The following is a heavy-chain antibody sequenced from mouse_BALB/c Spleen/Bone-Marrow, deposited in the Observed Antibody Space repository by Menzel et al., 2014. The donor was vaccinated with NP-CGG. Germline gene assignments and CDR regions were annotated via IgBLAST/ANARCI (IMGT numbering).Heavy chain of an antibody. D-gene: IGHD1-2*01. V-gene: IGHV1S22*01. Sequence: LQQSGSELVRPGASVKLSCKASGYTFTSYWMHWVKQRPGQGLEWIGNIYPGSGSTNYDEKFKSKATLTVDTSSSTAFMQLSSLTSEGSAVYYCTPRLRYWGQGTTLTVPS. J-gene: IGHJ2*01. CDR2: IYPGSGST. CDR3: TPRLRY. CDR1: GYTFTSYW.